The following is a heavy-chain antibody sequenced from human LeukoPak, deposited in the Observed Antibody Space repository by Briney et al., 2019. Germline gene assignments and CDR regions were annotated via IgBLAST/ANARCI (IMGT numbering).Heavy chain of an antibody. V-gene: IGHV4-39*01. CDR1: GGSISSSSYF. J-gene: IGHJ4*02. CDR2: IYYSGST. Sequence: SETLSLTCTVSGGSISSSSYFWAWIRQPPGKGLEWIGSIYYSGSTYYNPSLNSRVTISVDTSKNQFSLKLSSVTAADTAVYYCVKGYGYGWGQGTLVTVSS. D-gene: IGHD5-18*01. CDR3: VKGYGYG.